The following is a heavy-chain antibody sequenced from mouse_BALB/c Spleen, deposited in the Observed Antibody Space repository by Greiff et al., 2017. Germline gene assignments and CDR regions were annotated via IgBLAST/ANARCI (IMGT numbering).Heavy chain of an antibody. V-gene: IGHV2-6-4*01. CDR1: GFSLSRYS. Sequence: VQLKESGPGLVAPSQSLSITCTVSGFSLSRYSVNWVRQPPGKGLEWLGMIWGDGSTDYNSALKSRLSISKDNSKSQVFLKMNSLQTDDTARYYCARVYYDYYYAMDYWGQGTSVTVSS. D-gene: IGHD2-4*01. CDR3: ARVYYDYYYAMDY. J-gene: IGHJ4*01. CDR2: IWGDGST.